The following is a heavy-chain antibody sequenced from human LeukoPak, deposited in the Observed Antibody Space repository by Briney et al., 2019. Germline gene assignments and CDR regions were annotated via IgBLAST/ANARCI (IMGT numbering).Heavy chain of an antibody. CDR2: IYYSGST. CDR3: ARVTYSNYGGWFDP. V-gene: IGHV4-31*03. D-gene: IGHD4-11*01. CDR1: GGSITSGGYY. J-gene: IGHJ5*02. Sequence: KASQTLSLTCTVSGGSITSGGYYWTWIRQHPGKGLEWIGYIYYSGSTYYNPSLKSRVTISVDTSKNQFSLKLSSVTAADTAVYYCARVTYSNYGGWFDPWGQGTLVTVSS.